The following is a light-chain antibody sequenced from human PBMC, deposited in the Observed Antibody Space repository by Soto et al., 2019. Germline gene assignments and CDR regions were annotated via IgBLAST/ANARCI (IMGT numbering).Light chain of an antibody. Sequence: IQLTQSPSSLSASVGDSVTITCRASQGITSYLAWYQQKPGKAPNLLIYGASTLQSGVPSRFSGSGSGTDFTLTINRLQAEDFATYYCQQTRSYPSTFGGGTKVEIK. CDR1: QGITSY. J-gene: IGKJ4*01. CDR2: GAS. V-gene: IGKV1-9*01. CDR3: QQTRSYPST.